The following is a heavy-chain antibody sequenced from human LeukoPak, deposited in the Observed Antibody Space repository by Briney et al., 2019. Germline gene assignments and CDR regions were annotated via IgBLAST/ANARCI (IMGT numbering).Heavy chain of an antibody. CDR2: IKRDGSEK. J-gene: IGHJ4*02. V-gene: IGHV3-7*01. CDR1: GFTFTDYW. Sequence: PGGSLRLSCAASGFTFTDYWMSWVRQAPGKGLEWVANIKRDGSEKYYVDSVKGRFTISRDNAKNSLYLQMNSLRTEDTAVYYCAREGYSSSWYDAGLDYWGQGTLVTVSS. D-gene: IGHD6-13*01. CDR3: AREGYSSSWYDAGLDY.